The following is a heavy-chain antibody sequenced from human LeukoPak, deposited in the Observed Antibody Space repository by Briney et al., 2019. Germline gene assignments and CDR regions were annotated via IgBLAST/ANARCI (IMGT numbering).Heavy chain of an antibody. CDR2: INHSGST. Sequence: SETLSLTCAVYGGSFSGYYWSWIRQPPGKGLEWIGEINHSGSTNYNPSLKSRVTISVDTSKNQFSLKLSSVTAADTAVYYCARDSLIVPAAGGYYYYGMDVWGQGTTVTVSS. CDR3: ARDSLIVPAAGGYYYYGMDV. J-gene: IGHJ6*02. CDR1: GGSFSGYY. V-gene: IGHV4-34*01. D-gene: IGHD2-2*01.